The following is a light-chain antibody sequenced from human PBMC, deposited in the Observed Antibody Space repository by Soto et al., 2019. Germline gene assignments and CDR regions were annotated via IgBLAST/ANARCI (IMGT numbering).Light chain of an antibody. Sequence: EIVMTQSPSTQSVSPGERATLSCRASQSVSSNLAWYQQKPGQAPRLLIYDASTRATGIPARFSGSGSGTEFTLTISSPQSEDFAVYYCQQYNNWPPFTFGQGTKLEIK. V-gene: IGKV3-15*01. J-gene: IGKJ2*01. CDR2: DAS. CDR3: QQYNNWPPFT. CDR1: QSVSSN.